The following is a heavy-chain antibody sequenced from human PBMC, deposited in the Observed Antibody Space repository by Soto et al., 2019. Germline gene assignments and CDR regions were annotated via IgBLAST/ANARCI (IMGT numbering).Heavy chain of an antibody. J-gene: IGHJ4*02. CDR2: ISSSSDII. CDR1: GFSFSRFE. Sequence: GGSLRLSCAASGFSFSRFEMNWVRQAPGKGLEWVSYISSSSDIIYYADSVTGRFTISRDNAKNSLYLQMNSLRAEDTAVYYCAKDLGSYLSPAFDYWGLGTLVTVSS. V-gene: IGHV3-48*03. D-gene: IGHD1-26*01. CDR3: AKDLGSYLSPAFDY.